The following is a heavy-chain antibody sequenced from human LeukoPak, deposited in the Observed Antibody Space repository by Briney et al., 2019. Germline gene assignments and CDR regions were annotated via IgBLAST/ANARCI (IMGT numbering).Heavy chain of an antibody. D-gene: IGHD6-19*01. Sequence: EASVKVSCKASGFTFTSSPMQWVRQARGQRLEWIGWIVVGSGTTNYAQKFQERVSFTRDMSINTAYMELSSLRSEDTAVYYCATGSGWYSPDYWGQGTLVTVSS. CDR1: GFTFTSSP. J-gene: IGHJ4*02. CDR2: IVVGSGTT. CDR3: ATGSGWYSPDY. V-gene: IGHV1-58*02.